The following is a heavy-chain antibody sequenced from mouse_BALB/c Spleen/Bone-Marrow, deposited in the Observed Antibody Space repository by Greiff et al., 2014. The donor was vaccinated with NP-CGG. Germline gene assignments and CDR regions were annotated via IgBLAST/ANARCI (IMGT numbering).Heavy chain of an antibody. CDR2: IDPANGNT. D-gene: IGHD1-1*01. CDR1: GFTIKDTY. Sequence: EVPLVESGAALVKPGASVKSSCTASGFTIKDTYMHWVKQRPEQGLEWIGRIDPANGNTKYDPKFQGKATITADTSSNTAYLQPSSLTSEDTAVYYCANYYYGSHFDYWGQGTTLTASS. V-gene: IGHV14-3*02. J-gene: IGHJ2*01. CDR3: ANYYYGSHFDY.